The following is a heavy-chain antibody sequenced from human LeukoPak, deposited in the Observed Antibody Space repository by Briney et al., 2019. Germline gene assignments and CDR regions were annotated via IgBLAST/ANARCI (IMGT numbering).Heavy chain of an antibody. J-gene: IGHJ4*02. CDR2: IYYSGST. D-gene: IGHD2-2*01. CDR1: GGSISSYY. Sequence: SETLSLTCTVSGGSISSYYWSWIRQPPGKGLEWIGYIYYSGSTNYNPSLKSRVTISVDTSKNQFSLKLSSVTAADTAVYYCAREASCSSNSCYAHFDYWGQGTLVTVSS. CDR3: AREASCSSNSCYAHFDY. V-gene: IGHV4-59*01.